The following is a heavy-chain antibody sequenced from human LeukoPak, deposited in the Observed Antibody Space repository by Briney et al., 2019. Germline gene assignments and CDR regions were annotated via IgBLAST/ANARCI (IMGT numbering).Heavy chain of an antibody. Sequence: SETLSLTCAVSGGSISSSNWWSWVRQPPGKGLEWIGEIYHSGSANYNPSLKSRVTISVDKSKNQFSLKLSSVTAADTAVYYCARDPRGGNGFDYWGQGTLVTVSS. V-gene: IGHV4/OR15-8*01. CDR2: IYHSGSA. J-gene: IGHJ4*02. D-gene: IGHD4-23*01. CDR3: ARDPRGGNGFDY. CDR1: GGSISSSNW.